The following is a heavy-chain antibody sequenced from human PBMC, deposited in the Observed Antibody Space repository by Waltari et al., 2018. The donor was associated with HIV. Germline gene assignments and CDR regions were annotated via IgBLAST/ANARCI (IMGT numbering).Heavy chain of an antibody. V-gene: IGHV4-4*02. CDR2: IYHTGSV. CDR1: GGTISSRNW. J-gene: IGHJ5*02. D-gene: IGHD1-1*01. CDR3: ARFPLATGTFWFDP. Sequence: LVQPSGTLSLTCAVSGGTISSRNWWSWIRQSPGKGLEWLGEIYHTGSVNYNASLKSRVTMSVDKSKNHFSLNLKSVTAADTAVYYCARFPLATGTFWFDPWGPGVLVTVSS.